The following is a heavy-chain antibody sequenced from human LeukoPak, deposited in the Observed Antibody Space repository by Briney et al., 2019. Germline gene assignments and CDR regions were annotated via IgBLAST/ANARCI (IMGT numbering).Heavy chain of an antibody. CDR3: TTDPTGYNNDGMDV. Sequence: AGGSLRLSCAVSGFSFSNVWMSWVWQAQGRGMEWVGCISSKTAGGTTDNAAPVKGRFTSSRNNSKNTLYLQTNNLKTYNTALYYGTTDPTGYNNDGMDVWSQGTTVTVSS. V-gene: IGHV3-15*01. CDR1: GFSFSNVW. CDR2: ISSKTAGGTT. J-gene: IGHJ6*02. D-gene: IGHD4-17*01.